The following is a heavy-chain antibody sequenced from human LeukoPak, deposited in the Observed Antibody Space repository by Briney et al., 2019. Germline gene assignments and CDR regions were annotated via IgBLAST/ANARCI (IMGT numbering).Heavy chain of an antibody. CDR1: GGSISSYY. V-gene: IGHV4-59*12. Sequence: PSETLSLTCTVSGGSISSYYWSWIRQPPGKGLEWIGYIYHSGSTYYNPSLKSRVTISVDRSKNQFSLKLSSVTAADTAVYYCARVPGPEYSSSSWGQGTLVTVSS. CDR2: IYHSGST. CDR3: ARVPGPEYSSSS. J-gene: IGHJ5*02. D-gene: IGHD6-6*01.